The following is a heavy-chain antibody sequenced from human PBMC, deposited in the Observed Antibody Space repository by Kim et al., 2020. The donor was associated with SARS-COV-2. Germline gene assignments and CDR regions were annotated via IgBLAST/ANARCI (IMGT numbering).Heavy chain of an antibody. CDR2: IKSKTDGGTT. CDR3: TTDLRNVEWFGESQNWFDP. V-gene: IGHV3-15*01. CDR1: GFTFSNAW. Sequence: GGSLRLSCAASGFTFSNAWMSWVRQAPGKGLEWVGRIKSKTDGGTTDYAAPVKGRFTISRDDSKNTLYLQMNSLKTEDTAVYYCTTDLRNVEWFGESQNWFDPWGQGTLVTVSS. J-gene: IGHJ5*02. D-gene: IGHD3-10*01.